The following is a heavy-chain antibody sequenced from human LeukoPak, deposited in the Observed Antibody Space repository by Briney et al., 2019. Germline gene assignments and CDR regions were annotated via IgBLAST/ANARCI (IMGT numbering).Heavy chain of an antibody. V-gene: IGHV4-34*01. D-gene: IGHD5-24*01. J-gene: IGHJ2*01. Sequence: SETLSLTCAVYGGSFSGHYWSWIRQPPGKGLEWIGEINHSGSTNYNPSLKSRVTISVDTSKNQFSLKLSSVTAADTAVYYCAQLRGYFDLWGRGTLVTVSS. CDR1: GGSFSGHY. CDR2: INHSGST. CDR3: AQLRGYFDL.